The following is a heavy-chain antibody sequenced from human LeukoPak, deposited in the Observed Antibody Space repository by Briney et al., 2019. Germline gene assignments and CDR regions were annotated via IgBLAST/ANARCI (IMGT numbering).Heavy chain of an antibody. V-gene: IGHV4-39*01. Sequence: SETLSLTCTVSGGSISSRTYYWGWIRQSPGKGLEWIGNIYYSGTPFYNPSLKSRVTLSVDTSKNQFSLRVNSVTVADTAVYYCARRHSGSGYYPYYFDHWGQGTLVTVSS. CDR3: ARRHSGSGYYPYYFDH. J-gene: IGHJ4*02. D-gene: IGHD3-10*01. CDR1: GGSISSRTYY. CDR2: IYYSGTP.